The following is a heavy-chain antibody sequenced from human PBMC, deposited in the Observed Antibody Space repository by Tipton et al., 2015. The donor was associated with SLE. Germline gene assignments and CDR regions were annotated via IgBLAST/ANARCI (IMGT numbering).Heavy chain of an antibody. V-gene: IGHV4-4*02. CDR2: VYHSGST. CDR1: GGSISSSHW. Sequence: TLSLTCAVSGGSISSSHWWSWVRQSPGKGLEWIGEVYHSGSTNYNPSLKSRVTISVDKSKNQFSLKLTSVTAADTAVYYCARDGVPAADVLYYYYYMDVWGKGTTVTVSS. J-gene: IGHJ6*03. D-gene: IGHD2-2*01. CDR3: ARDGVPAADVLYYYYYMDV.